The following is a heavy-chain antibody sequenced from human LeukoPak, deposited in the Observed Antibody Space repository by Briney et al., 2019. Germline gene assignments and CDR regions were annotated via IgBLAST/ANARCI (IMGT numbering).Heavy chain of an antibody. CDR1: GGSISSSSNY. J-gene: IGHJ4*02. CDR3: ASQRRAYGDYERFDY. CDR2: IYYSGST. Sequence: PSETLSLTCTVSGGSISSSSNYWSWIRQPPGKGLEWIGYIYYSGSTNYNPSLKSRVTISVDTSKNQFSLKLSSVAAADTAVYYCASQRRAYGDYERFDYWGQGTLVTVSS. D-gene: IGHD4-17*01. V-gene: IGHV4-61*05.